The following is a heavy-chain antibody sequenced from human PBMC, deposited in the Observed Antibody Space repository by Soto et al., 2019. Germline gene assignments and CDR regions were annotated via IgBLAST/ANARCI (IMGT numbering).Heavy chain of an antibody. CDR1: GGSITSYY. V-gene: IGHV4-59*01. J-gene: IGHJ3*02. CDR2: ISYSGST. Sequence: QVQLQESGPGLVKPSETLSLTCTVSGGSITSYYWSWTRQPPGKGLEWIGYISYSGSTNYNPSLKSRVTISADTSKNQISLKLTSVTAADTAVYYCARVRGSPYDFAFDIWGQGTMVTVSS. D-gene: IGHD1-26*01. CDR3: ARVRGSPYDFAFDI.